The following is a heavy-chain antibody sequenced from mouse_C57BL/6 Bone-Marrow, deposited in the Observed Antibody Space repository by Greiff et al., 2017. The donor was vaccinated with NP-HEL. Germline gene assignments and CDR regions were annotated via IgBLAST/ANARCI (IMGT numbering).Heavy chain of an antibody. J-gene: IGHJ3*01. CDR2: IYPRSGNT. D-gene: IGHD2-4*01. V-gene: IGHV1-81*01. CDR3: ARRGLRRNWFAY. CDR1: GYTFTSYG. Sequence: VHLVESGAELARPGASVKLSCKASGYTFTSYGISWVKQRTGQGLEWIGEIYPRSGNTYYNEKFKGKATLTADKSSSTAYMELRSLTSEDSAVYFCARRGLRRNWFAYWGHGTLVTVSA.